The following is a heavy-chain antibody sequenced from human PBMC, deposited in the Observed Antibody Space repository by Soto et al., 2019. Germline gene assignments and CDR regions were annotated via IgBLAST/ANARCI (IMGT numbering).Heavy chain of an antibody. J-gene: IGHJ5*02. CDR1: GFTFSSYA. CDR2: ISGSGGST. D-gene: IGHD6-19*01. CDR3: XXDRPYSSGVAGWFDP. Sequence: EVQLLESGGGLVQPGGSLRLSCAASGFTFSSYAMSWVRQAPGKGLEWVSAISGSGGSTYYADSVKGRFTISRDNSKNTLYLQMNSLRAEDTAVXXXXXDRPYSSGVAGWFDPWGQGTLVTVXS. V-gene: IGHV3-23*01.